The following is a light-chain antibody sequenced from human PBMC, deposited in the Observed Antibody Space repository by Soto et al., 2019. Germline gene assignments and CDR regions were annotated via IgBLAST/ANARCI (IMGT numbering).Light chain of an antibody. J-gene: IGLJ2*01. V-gene: IGLV1-44*01. CDR2: NDN. CDR3: AAWDGSLNVVL. CDR1: SSNIGTNT. Sequence: QSVLTQPSSASGTPGQTVTISCSGTSSNIGTNTVNWYRQVPGTAPKLLIFNDNVRPSGVPGRFSGSRSGTSASLAISGLQSEDEADHYCAAWDGSLNVVLLGGGTKLTVL.